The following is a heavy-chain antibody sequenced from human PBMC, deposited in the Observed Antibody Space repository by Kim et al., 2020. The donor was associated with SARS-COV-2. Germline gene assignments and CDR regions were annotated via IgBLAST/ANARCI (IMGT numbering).Heavy chain of an antibody. D-gene: IGHD5-12*01. V-gene: IGHV4-4*09. J-gene: IGHJ4*02. CDR3: ASSGYDYYFDY. Sequence: NTNPPLKSRVTTPEDTSKNQFSLKLSSVTAADTAVYYCASSGYDYYFDYWGQGTLVTVSS.